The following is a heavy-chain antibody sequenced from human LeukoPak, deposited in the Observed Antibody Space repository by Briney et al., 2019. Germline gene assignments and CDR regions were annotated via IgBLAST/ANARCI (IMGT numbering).Heavy chain of an antibody. D-gene: IGHD6-13*01. CDR2: IWYDGSNK. CDR1: RFTFSSYA. Sequence: PGRSLRLSCAASRFTFSSYAMHWVRQAPGKGLEWVAVIWYDGSNKYYADSVKGRFTISRDNSKNTLYLQMNSLRAEDTAVYYCARDGVAAAPGERIDYWGQGTLVTVSS. V-gene: IGHV3-33*08. CDR3: ARDGVAAAPGERIDY. J-gene: IGHJ4*02.